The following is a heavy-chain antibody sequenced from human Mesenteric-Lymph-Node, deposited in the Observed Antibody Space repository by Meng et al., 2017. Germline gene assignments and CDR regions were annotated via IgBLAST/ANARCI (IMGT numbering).Heavy chain of an antibody. CDR1: GFTFSSYA. V-gene: IGHV3-23*04. Sequence: EVQRVEAGGGVVQPGGSLRLAWGASGFTFSSYAMSWVRQAPGKGLEWVSAISGSGGSTYYADSVKGRFTISRDNSKNTLYLQMNSLRAEDTAVYYCAKPYDYGDLYYFDYWGQGTLVTVSS. J-gene: IGHJ4*02. D-gene: IGHD4-17*01. CDR3: AKPYDYGDLYYFDY. CDR2: ISGSGGST.